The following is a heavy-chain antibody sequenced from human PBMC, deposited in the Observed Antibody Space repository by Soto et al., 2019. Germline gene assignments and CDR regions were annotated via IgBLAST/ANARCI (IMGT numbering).Heavy chain of an antibody. CDR3: ARVARSGNDY. Sequence: QVQLVQSGAEVKKPGSSVKVSCKASGGTFSSYTISWVRQAPGQRLEWMGRIIPILGIANYAQKFQGRVTITADKSPSTAYRGLSSLRPEDTAVYYCARVARSGNDYWGQGTLVTVST. CDR2: IIPILGIA. J-gene: IGHJ4*02. CDR1: GGTFSSYT. D-gene: IGHD3-10*01. V-gene: IGHV1-69*02.